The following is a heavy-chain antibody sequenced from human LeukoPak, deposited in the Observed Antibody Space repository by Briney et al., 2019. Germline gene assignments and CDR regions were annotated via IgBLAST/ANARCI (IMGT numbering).Heavy chain of an antibody. CDR2: IGPHNGNT. CDR1: GYTLISYS. V-gene: IGHV1-18*01. J-gene: IGHJ6*02. CDR3: ARLWVPAAYYYGVDV. Sequence: ASVKVSCKASGYTLISYSISWVRQAPGQGFEWMGWIGPHNGNTNHAQKFQGRVTMTTDISTSTAYMDLRSLTSDDTAVYYCARLWVPAAYYYGVDVWGQGTTVTVSS. D-gene: IGHD2-2*01.